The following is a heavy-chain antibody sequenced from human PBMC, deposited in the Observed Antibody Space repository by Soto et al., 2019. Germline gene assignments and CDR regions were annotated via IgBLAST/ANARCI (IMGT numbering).Heavy chain of an antibody. CDR3: ARRYGGTFDY. CDR1: GGSISSYS. J-gene: IGHJ4*02. CDR2: IYYSGST. V-gene: IGHV4-59*08. D-gene: IGHD2-15*01. Sequence: SETLSLTCTVPGGSISSYSWSWIRQPPGKGLEWIGYIYYSGSTNYNPSLKSRVTISVDTSKNQFSLKLSSVTAADTAVYYCARRYGGTFDYWGQGTLVTVSS.